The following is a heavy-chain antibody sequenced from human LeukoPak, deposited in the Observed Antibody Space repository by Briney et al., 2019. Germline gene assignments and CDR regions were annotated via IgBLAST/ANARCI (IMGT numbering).Heavy chain of an antibody. D-gene: IGHD2-15*01. Sequence: SVKVSCKASGGTFSSYAISWVRQAPGQGLEWMGRIIPILGIANYAQKFQGRVTITADKSTSTAYMELSSLRSEDTAVYYCAREQSRYCSGGSCYSGFDYWGQGTLVTVSS. J-gene: IGHJ4*02. CDR3: AREQSRYCSGGSCYSGFDY. CDR1: GGTFSSYA. V-gene: IGHV1-69*04. CDR2: IIPILGIA.